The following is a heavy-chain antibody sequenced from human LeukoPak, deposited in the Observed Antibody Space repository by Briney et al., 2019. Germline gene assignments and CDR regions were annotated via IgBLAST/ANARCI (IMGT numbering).Heavy chain of an antibody. CDR1: GFTFSSNW. V-gene: IGHV3-74*03. CDR2: INSDGRTT. CDR3: ARVHSNIVATIRAGGTFDI. J-gene: IGHJ3*02. D-gene: IGHD5-12*01. Sequence: GGSLRLSCAASGFTFSSNWMHWVRQAPGKGLVWVSRINSDGRTTTYADSVKGRFTISRDNAKNTLYLQVNSLRAEDTAVYYCARVHSNIVATIRAGGTFDIWGQETMVTVST.